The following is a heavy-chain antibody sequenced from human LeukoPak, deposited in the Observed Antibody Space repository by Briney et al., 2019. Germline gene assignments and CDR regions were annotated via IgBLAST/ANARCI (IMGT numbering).Heavy chain of an antibody. V-gene: IGHV4-34*01. CDR3: ARRGRWVAAAGTRLDY. D-gene: IGHD6-13*01. J-gene: IGHJ4*02. CDR2: INHSGST. CDR1: GGSLSSYY. Sequence: SETLSLTCTVSGGSLSSYYWSWLRQPPGKGLEWIGEINHSGSTNYNPSLKSRVTISVDTSKNQFSLKLSSVTAADTAVYYCARRGRWVAAAGTRLDYWGQGTLVTVSS.